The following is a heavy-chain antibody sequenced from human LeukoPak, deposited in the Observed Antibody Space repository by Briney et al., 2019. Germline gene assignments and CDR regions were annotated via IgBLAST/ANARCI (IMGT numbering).Heavy chain of an antibody. CDR1: GYSIRSGYY. CDR3: ARFPLVNHWEATIRDY. J-gene: IGHJ4*02. CDR2: IYHSGGT. D-gene: IGHD5-12*01. V-gene: IGHV4-38-2*02. Sequence: PSETLSLTCTVSGYSIRSGYYWGWIRQPPGKGLEWIGSIYHSGGTYYNPSLKSRVTISVDTSKNQFSLKLSSVTAADTAVYYCARFPLVNHWEATIRDYWGQGTLVTVSS.